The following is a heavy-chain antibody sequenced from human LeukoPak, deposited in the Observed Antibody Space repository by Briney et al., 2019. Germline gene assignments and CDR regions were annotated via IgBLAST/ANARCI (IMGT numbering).Heavy chain of an antibody. Sequence: PGGSLRLSCAASGFTFDDYAMHWVRQAPGKGLEWVSGISWNSGSIGYADSVKGRFTISRDNAKNSLYLQMNSLRAEDTALYYCAKGTPNHTSGYSSGWWNAFDIWGQGTMVTVSS. J-gene: IGHJ3*02. CDR1: GFTFDDYA. D-gene: IGHD6-19*01. CDR3: AKGTPNHTSGYSSGWWNAFDI. CDR2: ISWNSGSI. V-gene: IGHV3-9*01.